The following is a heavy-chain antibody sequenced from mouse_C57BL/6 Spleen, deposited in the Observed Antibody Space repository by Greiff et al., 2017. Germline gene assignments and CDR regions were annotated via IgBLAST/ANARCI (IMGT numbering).Heavy chain of an antibody. CDR2: INPSTGGT. V-gene: IGHV1-42*01. CDR3: ARKKVNYGSSYYAMDY. J-gene: IGHJ4*01. CDR1: GYSFTGYY. D-gene: IGHD1-1*01. Sequence: VQLKQSGPELVKPGASVKISCKASGYSFTGYYMNWVKQSPEKSLEWIGEINPSTGGTTYNQKFKAKATLTVDKSSSTAYMQLKSLTSEDSAVYYCARKKVNYGSSYYAMDYWGQGTSVTVSS.